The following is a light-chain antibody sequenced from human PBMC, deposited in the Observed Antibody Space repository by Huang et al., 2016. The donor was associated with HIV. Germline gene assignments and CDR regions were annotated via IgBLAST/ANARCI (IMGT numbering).Light chain of an antibody. J-gene: IGKJ2*01. V-gene: IGKV2-30*02. CDR2: KGS. CDR3: MQGTHWPPYT. CDR1: QSLVHSDGNTY. Sequence: DVVMTQSPLSLPVTLGQPASISCRSSQSLVHSDGNTYLNWFQQRPGQSPRRLIYKGSNRDSGAPDRFSGRGSGTDFTLKISRVEAEDVGVYYCMQGTHWPPYTFGQGTKLEIK.